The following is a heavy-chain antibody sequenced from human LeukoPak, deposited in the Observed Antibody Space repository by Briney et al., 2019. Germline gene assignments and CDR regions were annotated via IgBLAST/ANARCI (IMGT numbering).Heavy chain of an antibody. CDR1: GFTVCTNY. V-gene: IGHV3-66*01. Sequence: GGSLRLSCAASGFTVCTNYMSWVRQAPGKGLEGVSIIYSGGNTYYADSVKGRFTISRDNSKNTVYLQMNSLRAEDTAVYYCAREVSSLYGMDVWGQGTTVTVSS. CDR3: AREVSSLYGMDV. J-gene: IGHJ6*02. CDR2: IYSGGNT. D-gene: IGHD2-2*01.